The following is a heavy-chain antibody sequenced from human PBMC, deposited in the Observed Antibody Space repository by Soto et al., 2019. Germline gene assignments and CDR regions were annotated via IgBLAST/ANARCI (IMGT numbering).Heavy chain of an antibody. Sequence: GASVKVSCKASGDTFTGYYMHWVRQAPGQGLEWMGWINPNSGGTNYAQKFQGWVTMTRDTSISTAYMELSRLRSDDTAVYYCARAAGGNYYYYMDVWGKGTTVTVSS. CDR3: ARAAGGNYYYYMDV. V-gene: IGHV1-2*04. CDR2: INPNSGGT. J-gene: IGHJ6*03. CDR1: GDTFTGYY. D-gene: IGHD6-13*01.